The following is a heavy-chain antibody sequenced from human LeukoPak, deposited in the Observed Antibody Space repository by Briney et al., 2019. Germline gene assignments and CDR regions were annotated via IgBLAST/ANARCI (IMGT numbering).Heavy chain of an antibody. Sequence: PGGSLRLSCAASGFTFSSYWMHWVRQAPGKGLVWVSRINSDGSSTSYADSVKGRFTISRDNAKNTLYLQMNSLRAEDTAVYYCARANLRFLEWLSPAIDYWGQGTLVTVSS. CDR1: GFTFSSYW. D-gene: IGHD3-3*01. J-gene: IGHJ4*02. V-gene: IGHV3-74*01. CDR3: ARANLRFLEWLSPAIDY. CDR2: INSDGSST.